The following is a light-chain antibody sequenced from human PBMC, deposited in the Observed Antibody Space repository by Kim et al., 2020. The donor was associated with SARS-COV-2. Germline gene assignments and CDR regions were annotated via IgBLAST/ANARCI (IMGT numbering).Light chain of an antibody. CDR2: DAS. CDR1: QDISNS. CDR3: HQYDNFPPTWT. J-gene: IGKJ1*01. Sequence: VGDRVSITCHDSQDISNSIYLDQQKPGKAPTLLIFDASTLETGVPSRFRGSGSGTDFTFTISSMQLEDIATYYYHQYDNFPPTWTFGQGTKVDIK. V-gene: IGKV1-33*01.